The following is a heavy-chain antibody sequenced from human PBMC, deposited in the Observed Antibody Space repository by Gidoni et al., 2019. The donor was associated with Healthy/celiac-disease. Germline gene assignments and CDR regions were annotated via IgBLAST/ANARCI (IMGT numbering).Heavy chain of an antibody. CDR3: ARTYGDYVSYYYYGMDV. V-gene: IGHV3-23*01. CDR1: GFTFRSSA. CDR2: ISGSGGST. D-gene: IGHD4-17*01. Sequence: EVQLLESGGGLVQPGGSLRLSCAASGFTFRSSAMSWVRQAPGKGLEWVSAISGSGGSTYYADSVKGRFTISRDNSKNTLYLQMNSLRAEDTAVYYCARTYGDYVSYYYYGMDVWGQGTTVTVSS. J-gene: IGHJ6*02.